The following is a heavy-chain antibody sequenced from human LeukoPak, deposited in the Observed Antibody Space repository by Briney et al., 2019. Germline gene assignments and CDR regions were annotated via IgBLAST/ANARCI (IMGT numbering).Heavy chain of an antibody. J-gene: IGHJ4*02. CDR2: ISSSSSYI. CDR1: GFTFSSYS. D-gene: IGHD6-13*01. CDR3: ARDRTYFAYSSSWYYFDY. V-gene: IGHV3-21*01. Sequence: SGGSLRLSCAASGFTFSSYSMNWVRQAPGKGLEWVSSISSSSSYIYYADSVKGRFTISRDNAKNSLYLQMNSLRAEDTAVYYCARDRTYFAYSSSWYYFDYWGQGTLVTVSS.